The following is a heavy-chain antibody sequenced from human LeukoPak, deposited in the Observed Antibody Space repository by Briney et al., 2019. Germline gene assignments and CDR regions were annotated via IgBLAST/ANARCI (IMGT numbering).Heavy chain of an antibody. Sequence: ASETLSLTCAVYGGSFSGYYWSWIRQPPGKGLEWIGEINHSGSTNYNPSLKSRVTISVDTSKNQFSLKLSSVTVADTAVYYCARERTTLYYDSSGYRPKLFDYWGQGTLVTVSS. CDR2: INHSGST. CDR1: GGSFSGYY. D-gene: IGHD3-22*01. V-gene: IGHV4-34*01. CDR3: ARERTTLYYDSSGYRPKLFDY. J-gene: IGHJ4*02.